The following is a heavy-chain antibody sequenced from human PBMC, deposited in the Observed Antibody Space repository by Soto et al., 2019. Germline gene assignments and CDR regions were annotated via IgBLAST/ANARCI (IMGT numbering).Heavy chain of an antibody. CDR3: AKDQNRDYPLNWFDP. Sequence: PGGSLRLSCVASGFTFSTYAMSWVRQAPGEGLEWVSGISGSGINTYYADSVKGRFTISRDNSKNTLYLQMNSLRAEDTAVYYCAKDQNRDYPLNWFDPWGQGTLVTVSS. J-gene: IGHJ5*02. V-gene: IGHV3-23*01. CDR2: ISGSGINT. CDR1: GFTFSTYA. D-gene: IGHD3-10*01.